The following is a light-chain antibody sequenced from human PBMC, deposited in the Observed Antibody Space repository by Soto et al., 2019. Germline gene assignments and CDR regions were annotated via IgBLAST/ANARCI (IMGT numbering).Light chain of an antibody. J-gene: IGLJ3*02. Sequence: QSALTQPPAASGSPGQSVTISCTGTSSDVGAYNYVSWYQPQAGKDPKLVIYEVTKRHSGVPDRFSGSKSANTASLTVSGIQAEDEADYYCSSFASSNTWVFGGGTKVTVL. CDR2: EVT. CDR3: SSFASSNTWV. V-gene: IGLV2-8*01. CDR1: SSDVGAYNY.